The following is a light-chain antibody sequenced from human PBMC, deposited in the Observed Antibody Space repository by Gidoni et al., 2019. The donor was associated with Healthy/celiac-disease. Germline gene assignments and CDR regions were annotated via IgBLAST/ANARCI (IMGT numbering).Light chain of an antibody. CDR2: DAS. CDR1: QDISNY. CDR3: QQYDNLPIFT. V-gene: IGKV1-33*01. Sequence: DIQMTQSTSSLSASVGDRVTITCQASQDISNYLNWYQQKPGKAPKLLIYDASNWETGVPSRFSGSGSGTDFTFTISSLQPEDIATYYCQQYDNLPIFTFGPGTKVDIK. J-gene: IGKJ3*01.